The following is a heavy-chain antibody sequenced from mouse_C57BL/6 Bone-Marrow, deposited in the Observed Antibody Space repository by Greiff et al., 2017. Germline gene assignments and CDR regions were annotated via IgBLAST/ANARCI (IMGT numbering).Heavy chain of an antibody. J-gene: IGHJ3*01. CDR1: GFNIKDDY. V-gene: IGHV14-4*01. D-gene: IGHD2-4*01. CDR3: TTYSIYYDYDAWFAY. CDR2: IDPENGDT. Sequence: EVQLQQSGAELVRPGASVKLSCTASGFNIKDDYMHWVKQRPEQGLEWIGWIDPENGDTEYASKFQGKATITADTSSNTAYLQLSSLTSEDTAVYYCTTYSIYYDYDAWFAYWGQGTLVTDSA.